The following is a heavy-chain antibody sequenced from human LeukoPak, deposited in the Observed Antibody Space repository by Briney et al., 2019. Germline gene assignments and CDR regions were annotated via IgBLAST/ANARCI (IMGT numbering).Heavy chain of an antibody. CDR1: GYTFTSYG. CDR2: ISAYNGDT. D-gene: IGHD2-15*01. CDR3: ASFHGSSDIHHAFDI. J-gene: IGHJ3*02. Sequence: GASVKVSCKASGYTFTSYGISWVRQAPGQGLEWMGWISAYNGDTDYAQKLQGRVTMTTDTSTSTAYMELRSLRSDDTAVYYCASFHGSSDIHHAFDIWGQGTMVTVSS. V-gene: IGHV1-18*01.